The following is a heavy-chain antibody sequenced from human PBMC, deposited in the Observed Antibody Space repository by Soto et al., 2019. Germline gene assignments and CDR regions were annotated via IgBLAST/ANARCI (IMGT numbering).Heavy chain of an antibody. CDR1: EHTSTIYH. CDR3: ATRDYDILTGYLHI. CDR2: INADSGDT. V-gene: IGHV1-2*02. J-gene: IGHJ1*01. Sequence: QAHLVQSGAEVRKPGASVKVSCQALEHTSTIYHIHWVRQARGQGLEWMGWINADSGDTTYAEDFRGRVTFTRDTSTSTFHMELSRLRLDDTAMYFCATRDYDILTGYLHIWGQGTLITVSS. D-gene: IGHD3-9*01.